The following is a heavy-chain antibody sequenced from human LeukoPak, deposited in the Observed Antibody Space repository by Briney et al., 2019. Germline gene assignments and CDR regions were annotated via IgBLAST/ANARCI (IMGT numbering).Heavy chain of an antibody. J-gene: IGHJ4*02. CDR3: AREGLWFGELSVDY. V-gene: IGHV1-18*01. D-gene: IGHD3-10*01. CDR2: ISAYNGNT. Sequence: ASVKVSCKASGCTFTSYGISWVRQAPGQGLEWMGWISAYNGNTNYAQKLQGRVTMTTDTSTSTAYMELRSLRSDDTAVYYCAREGLWFGELSVDYWGQGTLVTVSS. CDR1: GCTFTSYG.